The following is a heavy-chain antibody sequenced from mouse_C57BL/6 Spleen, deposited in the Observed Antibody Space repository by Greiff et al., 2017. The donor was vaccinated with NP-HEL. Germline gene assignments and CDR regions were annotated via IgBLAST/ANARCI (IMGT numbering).Heavy chain of an antibody. CDR2: IDPSASYT. CDR3: ARSGYYGSSSYYFDG. J-gene: IGHJ2*01. Sequence: VQLQQPGAELVMPGASVKLSCKASGYTFTSYWMHWVKQRPGQGLDWIGDIDPSASYTTYTQKFKGKSTLTVDKSSSTAYMQLSRLRSVESAVYDGARSGYYGSSSYYFDGWGKGTTLTVSS. CDR1: GYTFTSYW. D-gene: IGHD1-1*01. V-gene: IGHV1-69*01.